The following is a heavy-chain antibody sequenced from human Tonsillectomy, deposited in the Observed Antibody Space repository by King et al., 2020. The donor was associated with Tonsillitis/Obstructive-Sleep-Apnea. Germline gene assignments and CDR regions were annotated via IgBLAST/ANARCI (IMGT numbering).Heavy chain of an antibody. Sequence: VQLVESGGGVVQPGRSLRLSCAASGFSFNTYIVTWVRQAPGKGLEWVAGISRDGSEKFYGDSVKGRFTISRDFSRDNSKSNLYLQMNSLRAEDTAVYYCVRGLFETLIPYFDYWGQGTLVTVSS. CDR2: ISRDGSEK. CDR1: GFSFNTYI. D-gene: IGHD2-21*01. V-gene: IGHV3-30*01. J-gene: IGHJ4*02. CDR3: VRGLFETLIPYFDY.